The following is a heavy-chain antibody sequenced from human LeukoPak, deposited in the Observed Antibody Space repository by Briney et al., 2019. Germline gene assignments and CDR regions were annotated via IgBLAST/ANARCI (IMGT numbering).Heavy chain of an antibody. CDR1: GYTFIDNF. CDR3: ARDHNWGPDF. J-gene: IGHJ4*02. D-gene: IGHD7-27*01. CDR2: IHPKTGQA. Sequence: GASVTVSCKASGYTFIDNFFHWVRQDPGQGLEWVGWIHPKTGQAHYAQNFQGRVTLTRDTSISTAYKYLSGMTSDDTAVYYCARDHNWGPDFWGQGTLVTVSS. V-gene: IGHV1-2*02.